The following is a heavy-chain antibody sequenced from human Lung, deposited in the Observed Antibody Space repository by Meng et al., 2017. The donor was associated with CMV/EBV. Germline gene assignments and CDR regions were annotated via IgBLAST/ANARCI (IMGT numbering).Heavy chain of an antibody. Sequence: FTFRGFSLSWFRQAPGKGLEWVSLISGSGGTAYYADSVKGRFTISRDNSKNTLYLQMNSLRAEDTAVYYCVKDLYGGWPLSSSPSFDYWGQGTLVTVSS. CDR3: VKDLYGGWPLSSSPSFDY. V-gene: IGHV3-23*01. CDR1: FTFRGFS. D-gene: IGHD6-13*01. J-gene: IGHJ4*02. CDR2: ISGSGGTA.